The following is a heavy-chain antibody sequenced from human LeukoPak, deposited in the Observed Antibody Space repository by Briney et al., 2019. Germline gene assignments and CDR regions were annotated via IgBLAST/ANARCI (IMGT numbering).Heavy chain of an antibody. Sequence: GGSLRLSCAASGFTFSTHAMTWVRQAPGKGLEWVSAISGNGGSTYSADSVKGRFTISRDNSKNTLYLQMNSLKAEDTAVYYCARGPVVPSATYFFDYWGQGTLVVVSS. V-gene: IGHV3-23*01. J-gene: IGHJ4*02. CDR1: GFTFSTHA. D-gene: IGHD2-2*01. CDR2: ISGNGGST. CDR3: ARGPVVPSATYFFDY.